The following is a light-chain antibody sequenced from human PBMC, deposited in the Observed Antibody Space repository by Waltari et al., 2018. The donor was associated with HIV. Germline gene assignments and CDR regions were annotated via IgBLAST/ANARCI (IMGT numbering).Light chain of an antibody. CDR2: EGS. CDR1: SSDVGSYNL. CDR3: CSYAGSSTLEV. V-gene: IGLV2-23*01. J-gene: IGLJ2*01. Sequence: QSALTQPASVSGSPGQSITISCTGTSSDVGSYNLFSCYQQHPGKAPKLMIYEGSKRPSGVSNRFSGSKSGNTASLTISGLQAEDEADYYCCSYAGSSTLEVFGGGTKLTVL.